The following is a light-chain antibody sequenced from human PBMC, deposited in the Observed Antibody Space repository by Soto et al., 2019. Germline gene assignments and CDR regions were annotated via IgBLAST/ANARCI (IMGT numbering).Light chain of an antibody. Sequence: DIVMTQTPVSSPVTLGQPASISCRSSQSLVPSDGKTYLSWLQQRPGQPPRLLISKISDRFSGVPDRFSGSGAGTVFTLKISRVEAEDAGVYYCLQATQFPITFGQGTRLELK. V-gene: IGKV2-24*01. J-gene: IGKJ5*01. CDR3: LQATQFPIT. CDR1: QSLVPSDGKTY. CDR2: KIS.